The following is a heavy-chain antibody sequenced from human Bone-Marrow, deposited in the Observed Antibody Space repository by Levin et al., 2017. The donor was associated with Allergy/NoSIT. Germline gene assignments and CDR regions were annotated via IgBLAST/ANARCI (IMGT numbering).Heavy chain of an antibody. J-gene: IGHJ4*02. V-gene: IGHV3-23*01. CDR1: GFTFSNYG. Sequence: GGSLRLSCVASGFTFSNYGMNWVRRAPGKGLEWVSLMSGINDATFYADSVKGRFTISRDNSRNTLYLQMNNLRAEDTAVYYCTKGVFDSWGQGTLVTVSA. CDR3: TKGVFDS. CDR2: MSGINDAT.